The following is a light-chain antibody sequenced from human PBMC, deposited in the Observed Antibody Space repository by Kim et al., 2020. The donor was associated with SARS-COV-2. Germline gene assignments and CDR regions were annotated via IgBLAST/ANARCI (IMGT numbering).Light chain of an antibody. Sequence: DIQMTQSPSSLSASVGDRVTITCRASQDISNYLAWFQLKPGKVPKLLIYAASALQPGVPSRFSGSGSGTDFTLTVTSLQPEDVATYYCQKYGSGPWTFGQGTKVDIK. CDR1: QDISNY. CDR3: QKYGSGPWT. V-gene: IGKV1-27*01. J-gene: IGKJ1*01. CDR2: AAS.